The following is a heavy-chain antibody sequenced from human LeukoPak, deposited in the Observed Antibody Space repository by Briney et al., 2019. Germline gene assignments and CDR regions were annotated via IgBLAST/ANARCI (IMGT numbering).Heavy chain of an antibody. CDR1: GFTFSSYS. D-gene: IGHD1-26*01. Sequence: PGGSLRLSCAASGFTFSSYSMSWVRQAPGKGLEWVSAISGSGGSTYYAGSVKGRFTISRDNPKNTLYLQMNSLRAEDTAVYYWAKGRGSYSFRWGQGTLVTVSS. V-gene: IGHV3-23*01. CDR2: ISGSGGST. J-gene: IGHJ4*02. CDR3: AKGRGSYSFR.